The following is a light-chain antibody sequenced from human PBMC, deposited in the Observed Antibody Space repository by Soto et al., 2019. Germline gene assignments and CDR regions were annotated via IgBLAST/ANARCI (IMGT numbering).Light chain of an antibody. CDR1: SSDVGAYDY. CDR2: EIN. V-gene: IGLV2-8*01. J-gene: IGLJ1*01. Sequence: QSALTQPPSASGSPGQSVTISCTGTSSDVGAYDYVSWYQQHPGKAPKLMIYEINKRPSGVPDRFSGSKSGNTASLTVSGLQAEDEAHYYCTSFAGTNNFPYVFGTGTKVTVL. CDR3: TSFAGTNNFPYV.